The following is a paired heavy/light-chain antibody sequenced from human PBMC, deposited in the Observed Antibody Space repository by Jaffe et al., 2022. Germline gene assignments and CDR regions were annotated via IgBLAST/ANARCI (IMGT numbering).Light chain of an antibody. CDR2: YDS. CDR3: QVWDSSSDYVV. Sequence: SYVLTQPPSVSVAPGKTARITCGGNNIGSKSVHWYQQKPGQAPVLVIYYDSDRPSGIPERFSGSNSGNTATLTISRVEAGDEADYYCQVWDSSSDYVVFGGGTKLTVL. J-gene: IGLJ2*01. CDR1: NIGSKS. V-gene: IGLV3-21*04.
Heavy chain of an antibody. V-gene: IGHV5-51*03. CDR2: IYPGDSDT. J-gene: IGHJ3*02. Sequence: EVQLVQSGAEVKKPGESLKISCKGSGYSFTSYWIGWVRQMPGKGLEWMGIIYPGDSDTRYSPSFQGQVTISADKSISTAYLQWSSLKASDTAMYYCARRDVVVVPAAENVEAFDIWGQGTMVTVSS. CDR1: GYSFTSYW. CDR3: ARRDVVVVPAAENVEAFDI. D-gene: IGHD2-2*01.